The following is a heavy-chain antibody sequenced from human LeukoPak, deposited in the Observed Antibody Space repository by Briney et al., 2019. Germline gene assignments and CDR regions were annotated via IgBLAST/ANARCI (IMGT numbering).Heavy chain of an antibody. CDR2: INSDGSSA. CDR1: EFTFSNYW. D-gene: IGHD3-22*01. Sequence: PGGSLRLSCAASEFTFSNYWMSWVRQAPGKGLVWVSRINSDGSSAYYADPVKGRFTISRDNSKNTLYLQMNSLRAEDTAVYYCARNGYYDSSGYYGYYSMDVWGQGTTVTVSS. J-gene: IGHJ6*02. CDR3: ARNGYYDSSGYYGYYSMDV. V-gene: IGHV3-74*01.